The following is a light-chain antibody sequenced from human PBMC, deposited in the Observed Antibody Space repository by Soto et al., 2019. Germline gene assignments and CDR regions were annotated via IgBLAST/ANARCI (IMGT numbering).Light chain of an antibody. CDR2: DVS. CDR1: SSDVGGYNY. V-gene: IGLV2-14*01. CDR3: SSYTSGSTPYV. J-gene: IGLJ1*01. Sequence: QSALTQPASVSGSPGQSITISCTGTSSDVGGYNYVSWFQQHPGKAPKLIICDVSDRPSGVSNRFSGSKSGNTASLTISGLQAEDEADYFCSSYTSGSTPYVFGTGTKVTVL.